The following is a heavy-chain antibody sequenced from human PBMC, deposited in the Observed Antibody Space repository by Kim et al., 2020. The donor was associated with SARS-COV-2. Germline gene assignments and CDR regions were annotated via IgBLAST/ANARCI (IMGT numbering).Heavy chain of an antibody. J-gene: IGHJ4*02. CDR3: AKHRLEIDY. Sequence: GGSLRLSCAASGFTSNGHPMSWVRQTPGMGLEWVATLSPSGTTYYANSVKGRLTISRDDSKNTLFLQMNSLRAEDTAVYYCAKHRLEIDYWGQGTLVTVSS. CDR2: LSPSGTT. V-gene: IGHV3-23*01. CDR1: GFTSNGHP. D-gene: IGHD1-1*01.